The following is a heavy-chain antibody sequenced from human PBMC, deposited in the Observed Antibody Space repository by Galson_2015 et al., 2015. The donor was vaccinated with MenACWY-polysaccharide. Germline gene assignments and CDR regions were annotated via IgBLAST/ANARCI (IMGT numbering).Heavy chain of an antibody. CDR1: GGSISNYY. CDR2: IYYSGTT. D-gene: IGHD3-16*01. Sequence: SETLSLTCTVSGGSISNYYWSWIRQPPGKGLEWIGYIYYSGTTNYNPSLKSRVTISVDTSKNQFSLRLSSVTAADTAVYYCARLWGSENYEKFDYWGQGTLVTVSS. CDR3: ARLWGSENYEKFDY. V-gene: IGHV4-59*08. J-gene: IGHJ4*02.